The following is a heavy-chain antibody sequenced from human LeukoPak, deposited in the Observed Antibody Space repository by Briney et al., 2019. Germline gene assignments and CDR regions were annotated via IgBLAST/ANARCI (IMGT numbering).Heavy chain of an antibody. CDR2: VYTSGST. V-gene: IGHV4-61*02. CDR1: GGSISSNNYY. CDR3: ARGYSSSWYRSKKINYFDY. J-gene: IGHJ4*02. Sequence: SETLSLTCTVSGGSISSNNYYWSWIRQPAGKGLEWIGRVYTSGSTNYNPSLKSRVTISVDTSKSQFSLKLSSVTAADTAVYYCARGYSSSWYRSKKINYFDYWGQGILVTVSS. D-gene: IGHD6-13*01.